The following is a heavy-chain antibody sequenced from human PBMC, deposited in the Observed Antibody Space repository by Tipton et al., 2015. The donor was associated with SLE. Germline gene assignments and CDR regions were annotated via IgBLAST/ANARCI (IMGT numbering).Heavy chain of an antibody. J-gene: IGHJ3*02. CDR1: GYTFTTYG. CDR3: AREGDNGPFDI. D-gene: IGHD1-1*01. Sequence: QVQLVQSGAEVKKPGASVKVSCKASGYTFTTYGFNWVRQATGQGPEWMGRMSTETGDTDYAEKFQGRVTMTWNTSMTTAYMELSSLRSEDTALYFCAREGDNGPFDIWGQGTMVTVSS. V-gene: IGHV1-8*01. CDR2: MSTETGDT.